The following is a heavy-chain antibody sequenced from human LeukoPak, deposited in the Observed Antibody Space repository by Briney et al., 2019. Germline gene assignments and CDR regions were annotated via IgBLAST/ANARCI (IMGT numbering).Heavy chain of an antibody. Sequence: SETLSLTCTVSGHSIINSFYWGWIRPPPRKGLEGIGSIYHSGATYYKPSLKSRVTISLDTSNNPFSLKLNSVTAADTATYYCARTVDSSGFSPFQHWGQGTLVTVSS. CDR1: GHSIINSFY. D-gene: IGHD3-22*01. CDR2: IYHSGAT. J-gene: IGHJ1*01. V-gene: IGHV4-38-2*02. CDR3: ARTVDSSGFSPFQH.